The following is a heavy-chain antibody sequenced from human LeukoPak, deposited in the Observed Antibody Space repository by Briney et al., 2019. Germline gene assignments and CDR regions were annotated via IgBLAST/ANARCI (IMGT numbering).Heavy chain of an antibody. J-gene: IGHJ4*02. Sequence: GGSLKLSCAASGFTLSSNYMSWFGQAPGKGLEWVSVIYSGGSTYYADSVKGRFTISRDNSKNTLYLQMNSLRAEDTAVYYCARDRYYNDSSGYSGNYYFDYWGQGTLVTVSS. CDR3: ARDRYYNDSSGYSGNYYFDY. D-gene: IGHD3-22*01. V-gene: IGHV3-66*01. CDR2: IYSGGST. CDR1: GFTLSSNY.